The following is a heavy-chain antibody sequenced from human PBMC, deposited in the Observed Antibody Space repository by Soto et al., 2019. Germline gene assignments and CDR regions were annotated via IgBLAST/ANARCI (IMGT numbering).Heavy chain of an antibody. J-gene: IGHJ4*02. V-gene: IGHV4-39*01. Sequence: PSETLSLTCTVSGGSISSSSYYWGWIRQPPGKGLEWIGSIYYSGSTYYNPSLKSRVTISVDTSKNQFSLKLSSVTAADTAVYYCAGGGRDGYNQYGYWGQGTLVTVSS. CDR3: AGGGRDGYNQYGY. D-gene: IGHD5-12*01. CDR1: GGSISSSSYY. CDR2: IYYSGST.